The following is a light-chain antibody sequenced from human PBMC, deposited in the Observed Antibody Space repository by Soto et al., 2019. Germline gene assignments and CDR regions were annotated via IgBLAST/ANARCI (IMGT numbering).Light chain of an antibody. J-gene: IGKJ2*01. Sequence: DIQMTQSPSTLSASVGDGVTITCQASQTIGSGLAWYQQKPGKAPKLLIYKATNLQRGVPSRFSGSGSGTDFSLTISSLQPVDSATYYCQQYNDFQYTFGQGTKLEI. V-gene: IGKV1-5*03. CDR2: KAT. CDR1: QTIGSG. CDR3: QQYNDFQYT.